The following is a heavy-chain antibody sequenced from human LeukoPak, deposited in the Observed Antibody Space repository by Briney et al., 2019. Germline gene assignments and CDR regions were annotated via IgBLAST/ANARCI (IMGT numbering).Heavy chain of an antibody. J-gene: IGHJ6*02. CDR3: AASDYVSYYYYGMDV. CDR2: MRRDGNEI. Sequence: GGSLRLSCSASGFTFSTYWMSWVRQAPGKGLEWVANMRRDGNEIYYLDSVRGRFTISRDNAKNSLYLQMNSLRAEDTAVYYCAASDYVSYYYYGMDVWGQGTTVTVSS. D-gene: IGHD3-16*01. V-gene: IGHV3-7*01. CDR1: GFTFSTYW.